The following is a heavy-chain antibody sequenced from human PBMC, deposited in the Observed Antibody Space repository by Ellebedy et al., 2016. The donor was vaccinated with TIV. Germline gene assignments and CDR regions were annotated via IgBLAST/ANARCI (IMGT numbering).Heavy chain of an antibody. Sequence: ASVKVSXKASGYTFANYGVTWVRQAPGQGLEWMGWISADTTNTKYAQKVQGRVTMTTDTSTTTAYMELRNLRSDDTAVYYSARASDASGAYDYWGQGTLVTVSS. V-gene: IGHV1-18*01. CDR1: GYTFANYG. J-gene: IGHJ4*02. D-gene: IGHD3-10*01. CDR3: ARASDASGAYDY. CDR2: ISADTTNT.